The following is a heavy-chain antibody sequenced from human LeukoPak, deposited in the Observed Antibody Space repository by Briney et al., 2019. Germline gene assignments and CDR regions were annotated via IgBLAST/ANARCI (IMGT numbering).Heavy chain of an antibody. V-gene: IGHV4-34*01. D-gene: IGHD3-22*01. J-gene: IGHJ6*02. CDR3: ARPLRPDRSGGTGMDV. Sequence: SETLSLTCGVYGGSFSGYYWSWVRQPPGKGLEWMGEINHSGATNYNPSLKSRVTISVDTSKNQFSLNLTYVTAADTAVYYCARPLRPDRSGGTGMDVWGQGTSVTVSS. CDR1: GGSFSGYY. CDR2: INHSGAT.